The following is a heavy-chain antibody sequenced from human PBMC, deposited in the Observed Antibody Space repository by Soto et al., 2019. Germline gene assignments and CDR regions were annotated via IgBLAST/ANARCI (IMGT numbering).Heavy chain of an antibody. D-gene: IGHD6-19*01. CDR1: GGSISSSSYY. Sequence: QLQLQESGPGLVKPSETLSLTCTVSGGSISSSSYYWGWIRQPPGKGLEWIGSIYYSGSTYYNPSLKSRVTISVDTSKNQFSLKLSSVTAADTAVYYCARRHSSGWTAYWYFDLWGRGTLVTVSS. CDR3: ARRHSSGWTAYWYFDL. V-gene: IGHV4-39*01. CDR2: IYYSGST. J-gene: IGHJ2*01.